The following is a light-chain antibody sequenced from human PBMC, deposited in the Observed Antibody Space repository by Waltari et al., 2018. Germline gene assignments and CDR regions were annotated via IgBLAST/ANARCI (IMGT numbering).Light chain of an antibody. J-gene: IGLJ3*02. CDR3: QVWDRSSDHRV. V-gene: IGLV3-21*01. Sequence: SNMLTQPPSVSVSPGQTARITCGGDNLGTKSVHWYQQKPPQAPVLLIYYDSDRPSGIPERVSGSKSGNTATLTTSGVEAGDEADYYCQVWDRSSDHRVFGGGTRLTAL. CDR2: YDS. CDR1: NLGTKS.